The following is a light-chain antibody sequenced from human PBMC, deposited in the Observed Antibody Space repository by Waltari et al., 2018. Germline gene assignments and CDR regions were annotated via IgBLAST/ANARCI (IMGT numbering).Light chain of an antibody. V-gene: IGLV1-47*01. Sequence: HSVLTQPPSAAGTPGQRVTISCSGRSSNIGTHHVYWYQQFPGRAPRLLIYDDNQRPSGVPSRFSVSKSGTSTSLVISGLRSDDEANYYCAAWDDSPSGYVFGTGTEVTVL. CDR1: SSNIGTHH. CDR2: DDN. CDR3: AAWDDSPSGYV. J-gene: IGLJ1*01.